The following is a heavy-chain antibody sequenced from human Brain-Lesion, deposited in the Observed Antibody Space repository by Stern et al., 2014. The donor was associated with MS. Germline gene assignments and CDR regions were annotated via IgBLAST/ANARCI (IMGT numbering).Heavy chain of an antibody. Sequence: VQLLESGAEVKKPGASVTVSCKASGYTFTGYYMHWVRQAPGQGLEWMGWINPKSGGTNYAQKFQGWVTMTRDTSINTAYMELSRLRSDDTAVYYCATYYYDSTGYNDFWGQGTLVTVSS. CDR1: GYTFTGYY. CDR2: INPKSGGT. V-gene: IGHV1-2*04. CDR3: ATYYYDSTGYNDF. D-gene: IGHD3-22*01. J-gene: IGHJ4*02.